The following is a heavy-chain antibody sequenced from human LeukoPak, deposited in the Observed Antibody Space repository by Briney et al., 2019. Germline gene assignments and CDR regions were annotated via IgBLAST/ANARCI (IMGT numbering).Heavy chain of an antibody. J-gene: IGHJ4*02. V-gene: IGHV4-59*08. CDR2: IYYSGST. CDR3: ARLNLAVEDAEIDD. D-gene: IGHD4-23*01. CDR1: GGSISSYY. Sequence: SETLSLTCTVSGGSISSYYWSWIRQPRGKGLEWIGYIYYSGSTNYNPSLKGRVTISVDTSKNQLSVKLSSVTAADTAVYYCARLNLAVEDAEIDDWGQGTPLTVSS.